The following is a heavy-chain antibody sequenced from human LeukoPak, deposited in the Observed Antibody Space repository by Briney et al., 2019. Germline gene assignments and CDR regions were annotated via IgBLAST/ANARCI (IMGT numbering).Heavy chain of an antibody. V-gene: IGHV3-30*02. D-gene: IGHD6-6*01. J-gene: IGHJ3*01. CDR1: GFIFSSYG. Sequence: GGSLRLSCAASGFIFSSYGMHWVRQAPGKGLEWVTFIRYDGSNKYYADSVKGRFTISRDNSKNTLYLQMNSLRADDTAVYYCAKAIAVRDNDAFDVWGQGTMVTVSS. CDR2: IRYDGSNK. CDR3: AKAIAVRDNDAFDV.